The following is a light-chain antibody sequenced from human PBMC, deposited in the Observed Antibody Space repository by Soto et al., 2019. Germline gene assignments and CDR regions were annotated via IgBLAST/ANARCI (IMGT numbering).Light chain of an antibody. CDR3: QQYNSYPWT. V-gene: IGKV1-5*03. Sequence: DFQMTQSPSILSASVGDRVTITCRASQSIGSWLAWLQQTPGKAPKVLIYKASSLESGVPSTFSGSGSGTEFHLTISSLQPDDFATYYCQQYNSYPWTFGQGTKVEIK. CDR2: KAS. CDR1: QSIGSW. J-gene: IGKJ1*01.